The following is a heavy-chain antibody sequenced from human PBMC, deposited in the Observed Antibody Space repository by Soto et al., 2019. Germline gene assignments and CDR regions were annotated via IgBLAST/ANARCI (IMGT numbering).Heavy chain of an antibody. J-gene: IGHJ6*03. V-gene: IGHV3-11*01. CDR3: VRSPYYYGSGTPTYYMDV. CDR2: ISSSGSTI. D-gene: IGHD3-10*01. CDR1: GFTFSDYY. Sequence: QVQLVESGGGLVKPGGSLRLSCAASGFTFSDYYMSWIRQAPGKGLEWVSYISSSGSTIYYADSGKGRLTISRYNAKNSLYLQMNSLRADDTGVYYCVRSPYYYGSGTPTYYMDVWGKGTTVTVSS.